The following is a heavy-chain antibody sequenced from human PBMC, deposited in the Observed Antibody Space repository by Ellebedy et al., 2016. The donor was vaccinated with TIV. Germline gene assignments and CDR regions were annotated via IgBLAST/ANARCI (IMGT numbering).Heavy chain of an antibody. Sequence: PGGSLRLSCAASGFSFSDYYMAWIRQAPGKGLEWLSYISSSGSTIYYADSVEGRFTVSRDNAKNSLYLQMNSLRAEDTAVYYCARDSVTNGGYKTGMAVWGQGTTVTVSS. CDR1: GFSFSDYY. V-gene: IGHV3-11*04. CDR2: ISSSGSTI. CDR3: ARDSVTNGGYKTGMAV. J-gene: IGHJ6*02. D-gene: IGHD5-12*01.